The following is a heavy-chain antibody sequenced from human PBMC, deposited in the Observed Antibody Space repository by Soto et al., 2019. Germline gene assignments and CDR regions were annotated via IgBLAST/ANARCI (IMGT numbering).Heavy chain of an antibody. CDR1: ADTFSSYA. CDR2: IIPLVGTT. D-gene: IGHD6-13*01. Sequence: QVQLVQSGPEVKKSGSSVKVSCRASADTFSSYAINWVRQAPGQGFEWLGGIIPLVGTTNYAQKFQGRVTITADRAQDTAFLDLSTLRSDDTAVYFCASRIAVSADDAFDHWGQGTMVTVTP. V-gene: IGHV1-69*06. CDR3: ASRIAVSADDAFDH. J-gene: IGHJ3*01.